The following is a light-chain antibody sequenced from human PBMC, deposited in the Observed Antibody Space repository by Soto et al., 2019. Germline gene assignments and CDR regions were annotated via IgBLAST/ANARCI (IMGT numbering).Light chain of an antibody. V-gene: IGKV1-39*01. Sequence: DIQRTQSPSSLSSSVGDRVTITCRASQSISSYLNWYQQKPGKAPKLLIYAASSLQSGVPSRFSGSGSGTDFTLTISSLKPEDFETYYCQQSYSTPPTFGQGTKVDIK. CDR3: QQSYSTPPT. CDR2: AAS. CDR1: QSISSY. J-gene: IGKJ1*01.